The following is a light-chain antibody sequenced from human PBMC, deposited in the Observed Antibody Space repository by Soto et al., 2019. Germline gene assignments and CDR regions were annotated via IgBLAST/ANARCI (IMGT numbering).Light chain of an antibody. J-gene: IGKJ2*01. V-gene: IGKV1-39*01. CDR3: QQSHSTPYT. CDR1: QSISRN. Sequence: DIQLTQSPASLSPSVGDRITLSCRASQSISRNLNWYQQMPGKAPSLLIYAARDLQSGVPGRFSGSGSGTEFNLTISSLQPEDLATYYCQQSHSTPYTFGQGTKLEI. CDR2: AAR.